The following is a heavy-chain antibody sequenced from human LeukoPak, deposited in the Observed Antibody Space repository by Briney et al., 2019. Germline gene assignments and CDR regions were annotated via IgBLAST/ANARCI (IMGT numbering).Heavy chain of an antibody. CDR1: GFTASSSY. J-gene: IGHJ4*02. CDR3: ARKTGYSTGWYNY. CDR2: IYSGGST. Sequence: GGSLRLSCAASGFTASSSYMSWVRQAPGKGLEWVSIIYSGGSTYYADSVKGRFTISRDNSKNTLYLQMNSLRAEDTAVYSCARKTGYSTGWYNYWGQGTLVTVSS. D-gene: IGHD6-19*01. V-gene: IGHV3-53*01.